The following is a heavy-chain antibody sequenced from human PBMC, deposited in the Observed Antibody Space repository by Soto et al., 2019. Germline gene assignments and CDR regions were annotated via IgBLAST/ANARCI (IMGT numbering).Heavy chain of an antibody. CDR2: IYYSGST. CDR1: GGSISSGGYY. V-gene: IGHV4-31*03. D-gene: IGHD3-9*01. Sequence: QVQLQESGPGLVKPSQTLSLTCTVSGGSISSGGYYWSWIRQHPGKGLEWIGYIYYSGSTYYNPSLQSRVTIAVDTSKNQFSLKLSSVTAADTAVYYCARGPSLRYFDWLASYFDLWGRGTLVTVSS. J-gene: IGHJ2*01. CDR3: ARGPSLRYFDWLASYFDL.